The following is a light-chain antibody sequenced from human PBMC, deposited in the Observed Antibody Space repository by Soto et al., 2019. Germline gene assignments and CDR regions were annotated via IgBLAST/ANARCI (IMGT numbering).Light chain of an antibody. CDR2: AAS. CDR1: QSISSY. V-gene: IGKV1-39*01. J-gene: IGKJ1*01. Sequence: DIQMTQSPSFLSASVGDRVTITCRASQSISSYLNWYQQKPGKVPNVLIYAASSLQSGVPSRFSGSGSGTDFTLTISSLQPEDFATYYCQQSYSTPWTFGQGTKVEIK. CDR3: QQSYSTPWT.